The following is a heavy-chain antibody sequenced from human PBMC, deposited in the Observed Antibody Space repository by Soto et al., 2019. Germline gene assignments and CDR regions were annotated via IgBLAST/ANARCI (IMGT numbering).Heavy chain of an antibody. V-gene: IGHV1-69*13. CDR3: ARGIMVYASNWFDP. D-gene: IGHD2-8*01. Sequence: VASVKVSCKASGGTFSSYAISWVRQAPGQGLEWMGGIIPIFGTANYAQKSQGRVTITADESTSTAYMELSSLRSEDTAVYYCARGIMVYASNWFDPWGQGTLVTVS. J-gene: IGHJ5*02. CDR1: GGTFSSYA. CDR2: IIPIFGTA.